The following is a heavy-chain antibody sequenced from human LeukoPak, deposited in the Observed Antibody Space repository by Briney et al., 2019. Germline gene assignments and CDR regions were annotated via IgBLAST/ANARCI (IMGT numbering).Heavy chain of an antibody. V-gene: IGHV3-30*18. CDR2: ISYDGSNK. D-gene: IGHD3-22*01. J-gene: IGHJ6*02. CDR3: AKDLEKWLLPDYYYYYGMDV. CDR1: GFTFSSYG. Sequence: GGSLRLSCAASGFTFSSYGMHWVRQAPGKGLEWVAVISYDGSNKYYADSVKGRFTISRDNSKNTLYLQMNSLRAEDTAVYYCAKDLEKWLLPDYYYYYGMDVWGQGTTVTVSS.